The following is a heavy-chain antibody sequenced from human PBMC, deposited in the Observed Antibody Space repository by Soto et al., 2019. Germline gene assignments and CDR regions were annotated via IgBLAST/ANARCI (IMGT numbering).Heavy chain of an antibody. CDR3: ARYCSGGSCYPTYYGLDV. CDR1: GFTFSGSA. Sequence: GGSLRLSCAASGFTFSGSAMHWVRQASGKGLEWVGRIRSKANSYATAYAASVKGRFTISRDDSKNTAYLQMNSLKTEDTAVYYCARYCSGGSCYPTYYGLDVWGQGTTVTVSS. D-gene: IGHD2-15*01. CDR2: IRSKANSYAT. V-gene: IGHV3-73*01. J-gene: IGHJ6*02.